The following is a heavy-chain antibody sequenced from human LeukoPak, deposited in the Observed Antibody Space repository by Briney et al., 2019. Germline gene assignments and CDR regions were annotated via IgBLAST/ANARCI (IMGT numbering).Heavy chain of an antibody. J-gene: IGHJ6*02. CDR3: ARDSYGSGSYYPLYYYYGMDV. CDR1: GGSISSGGYY. V-gene: IGHV4-31*03. D-gene: IGHD3-10*01. CDR2: IYYSGST. Sequence: SQTLSLTCTVSGGSISSGGYYWSWIRQPPGKGLEWIGYIYYSGSTYYNPSLKSRVTISVDTSKNQFSLKLSSVTAADTAVYYCARDSYGSGSYYPLYYYYGMDVWGQGTTVTVSS.